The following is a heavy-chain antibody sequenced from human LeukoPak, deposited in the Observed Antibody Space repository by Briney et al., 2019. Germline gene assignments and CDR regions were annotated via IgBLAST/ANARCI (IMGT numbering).Heavy chain of an antibody. J-gene: IGHJ4*02. CDR1: GGSISTYY. V-gene: IGHV4-59*08. Sequence: SETLSLTCTVSGGSISTYYWSWIRQPAGKGLEWIGYIYYSGSTNYNPSLKSRVTISVDTSKNQFSLKLSSVTAADTAVYYCATSHSSSLDYWGQGTLVTVSS. CDR2: IYYSGST. CDR3: ATSHSSSLDY. D-gene: IGHD6-13*01.